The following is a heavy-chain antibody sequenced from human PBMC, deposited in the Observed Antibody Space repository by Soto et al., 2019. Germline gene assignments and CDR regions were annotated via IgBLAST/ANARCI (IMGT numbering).Heavy chain of an antibody. Sequence: QVQLQQWGAGLLKPSETLSLTCAVYGGSFSGYYWSWIRQPPGKGLEWIGEINHSGSTNYNPSLKSRVTISVDTSKNQFSLKLSSVTAADTAVYYCARGRPYLYYFDYWGQGTLVTVSS. CDR2: INHSGST. CDR3: ARGRPYLYYFDY. CDR1: GGSFSGYY. V-gene: IGHV4-34*01. J-gene: IGHJ4*02.